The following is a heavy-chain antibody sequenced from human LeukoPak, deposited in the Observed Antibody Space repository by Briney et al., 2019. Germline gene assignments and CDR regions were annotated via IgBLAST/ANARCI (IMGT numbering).Heavy chain of an antibody. CDR2: IYHSGTT. D-gene: IGHD2/OR15-2a*01. J-gene: IGHJ4*02. Sequence: SETLSLTCIVSGDSNRNSYWTWMRQPPGKGLEWIGYIYHSGTTSYNPSLKSRVTISLNTSKNQFSLRLSSVTAADTAVYFCARESGYCDTTACTDYFDLWGQGTLVAVST. CDR3: ARESGYCDTTACTDYFDL. CDR1: GDSNRNSY. V-gene: IGHV4-59*01.